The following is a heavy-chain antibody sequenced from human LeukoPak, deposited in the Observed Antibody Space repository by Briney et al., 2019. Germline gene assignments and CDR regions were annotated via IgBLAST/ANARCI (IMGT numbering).Heavy chain of an antibody. J-gene: IGHJ4*02. CDR1: GYTFTSYG. Sequence: ASVKVSCKASGYTFTSYGISWVRQAPGQGLEWMGWISAYNGNTHYAQKLQGRVTMTRDTSTSTAYMELSRLRSDDTAVYYCARDPGSSWYFDNWGQGTLVTVSS. V-gene: IGHV1-18*01. CDR2: ISAYNGNT. D-gene: IGHD6-13*01. CDR3: ARDPGSSWYFDN.